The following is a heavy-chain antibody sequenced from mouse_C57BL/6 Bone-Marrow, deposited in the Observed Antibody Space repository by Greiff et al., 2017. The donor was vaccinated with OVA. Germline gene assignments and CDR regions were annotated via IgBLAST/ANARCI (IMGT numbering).Heavy chain of an antibody. J-gene: IGHJ2*01. Sequence: VQLQESGAELARPGASVKLSCKASGYTFTSYGISWVKQRTGQGLEWIGEISPRSGNTYYNEKFKGKATLTADKSSSKAYMELRSLTSEDYAVDFCARGGGSSGGYFDYWGQGTTLTVAS. CDR3: ARGGGSSGGYFDY. CDR2: ISPRSGNT. D-gene: IGHD1-1*01. CDR1: GYTFTSYG. V-gene: IGHV1-81*01.